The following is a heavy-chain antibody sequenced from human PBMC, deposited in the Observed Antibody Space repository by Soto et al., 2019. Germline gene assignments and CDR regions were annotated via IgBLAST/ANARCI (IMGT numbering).Heavy chain of an antibody. D-gene: IGHD6-13*01. V-gene: IGHV4-39*01. CDR3: ARRDFDSSRIDY. CDR1: GGSISSSSYY. J-gene: IGHJ4*02. CDR2: IYYSGST. Sequence: ETLSLTCTVSGGSISSSSYYWGWIRQPPGKGLEWIGSIYYSGSTYYNPSLKSRVTISVDTSKNQFSLKLSSVTAADTAVYYCARRDFDSSRIDYWGQGTLVTVSS.